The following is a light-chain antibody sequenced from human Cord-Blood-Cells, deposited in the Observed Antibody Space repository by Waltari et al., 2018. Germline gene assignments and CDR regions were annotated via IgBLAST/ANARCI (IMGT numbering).Light chain of an antibody. J-gene: IGLJ3*02. CDR2: EVS. CDR1: SSDVGGYNY. V-gene: IGLV2-14*01. Sequence: QSALTQPASVSGSPGQSITISCTGTSSDVGGYNYVSWYQQHPGKAPKLMIYEVSNRPSGVSNRFAGSKSGNTASVTISGLQAEDDADYYCSSYTSSSTWVFGGGTKLTVL. CDR3: SSYTSSSTWV.